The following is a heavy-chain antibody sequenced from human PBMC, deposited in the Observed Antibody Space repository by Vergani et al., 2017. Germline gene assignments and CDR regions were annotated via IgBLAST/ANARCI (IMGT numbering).Heavy chain of an antibody. Sequence: EVQLVQSGAEVKKPGESLKISCKGSRYSFTSYWIAWVRQMSGKGLQWMGNINPIDSKIAYSPSFQGQAIMSLDKSITTAYLQWRSLKASDTAIYYCTRHVPCGDGACLHFDHWGQGTQVTVSS. CDR1: RYSFTSYW. J-gene: IGHJ4*02. CDR2: INPIDSKI. D-gene: IGHD2-21*01. CDR3: TRHVPCGDGACLHFDH. V-gene: IGHV5-51*01.